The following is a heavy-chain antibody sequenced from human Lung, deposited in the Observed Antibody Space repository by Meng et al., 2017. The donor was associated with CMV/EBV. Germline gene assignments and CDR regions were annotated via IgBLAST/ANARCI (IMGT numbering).Heavy chain of an antibody. CDR3: AKARLWFVDLDAFDI. V-gene: IGHV3-30-3*01. Sequence: SCAASGFTFSSYAMHWVRQAPGKGLEWVAVTSYAGTNNNYADSVKGRFTISRDNSKNTLYLQMNSLRAEDTAVYYCAKARLWFVDLDAFDIWGQGTMVTVS. D-gene: IGHD3-10*01. CDR2: TSYAGTNN. J-gene: IGHJ3*02. CDR1: GFTFSSYA.